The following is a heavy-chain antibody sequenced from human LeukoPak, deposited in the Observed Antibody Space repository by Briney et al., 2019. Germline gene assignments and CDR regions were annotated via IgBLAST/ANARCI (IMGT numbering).Heavy chain of an antibody. CDR2: MDEYGSDI. CDR3: ARPRGCGSARCNNFDY. D-gene: IGHD2-2*01. CDR1: GFDFSGFS. V-gene: IGHV3-7*01. J-gene: IGHJ4*02. Sequence: PGGSLRLSCVVSGFDFSGFSMSWARQAPGKGLEWVAIMDEYGSDIFYVESVKGRFIISRANARNSLYLQMNNLRAEDTAVYYCARPRGCGSARCNNFDYWGQGTLVTVSS.